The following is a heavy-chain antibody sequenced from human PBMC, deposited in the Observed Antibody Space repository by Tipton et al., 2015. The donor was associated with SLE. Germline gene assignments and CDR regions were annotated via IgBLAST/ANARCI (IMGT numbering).Heavy chain of an antibody. V-gene: IGHV4-59*01. J-gene: IGHJ3*01. CDR3: ARSRDKATDSFDV. D-gene: IGHD5-24*01. CDR2: IYYSGST. CDR1: GGSISSYY. Sequence: TLSLTCTVSGGSISSYYWSWIRQPPGKGLEWIGYIYYSGSTNYNPSLKSRVAISVDTSKNQFSLKLSSVTAADTAVYYCARSRDKATDSFDVWGLGTMVTVSS.